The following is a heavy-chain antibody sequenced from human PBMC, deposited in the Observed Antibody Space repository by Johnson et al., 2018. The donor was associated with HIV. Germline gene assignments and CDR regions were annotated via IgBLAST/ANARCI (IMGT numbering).Heavy chain of an antibody. J-gene: IGHJ3*02. CDR3: AKDTIAGVKGDSLI. D-gene: IGHD3-9*01. V-gene: IGHV3-30*02. Sequence: VQLVESGGGLVKPGGSLRLSCAASGFTFSTYGMHWVRQAPGKGLEWVAFIRYDGSNKYYADSVKGRFTISRDNSKNTLYLQMNSLRAEDTAVYYCAKDTIAGVKGDSLIWGQGTMVTVSS. CDR2: IRYDGSNK. CDR1: GFTFSTYG.